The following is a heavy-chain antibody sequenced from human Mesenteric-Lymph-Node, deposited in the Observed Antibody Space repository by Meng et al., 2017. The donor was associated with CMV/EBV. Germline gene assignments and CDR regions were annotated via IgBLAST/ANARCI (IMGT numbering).Heavy chain of an antibody. D-gene: IGHD1-1*01. V-gene: IGHV3-9*01. CDR2: ISWNGETV. J-gene: IGHJ4*02. Sequence: GGSLRLSCATSGFTFDAYAMHWVRQVPGKGLEWVSGISWNGETVGYADSVKGRFTISRDNAKKSLYLQMNSLRGEDTALYYCAKDVRLDAAMIDAGYLESWGQGTLVTVSS. CDR1: GFTFDAYA. CDR3: AKDVRLDAAMIDAGYLES.